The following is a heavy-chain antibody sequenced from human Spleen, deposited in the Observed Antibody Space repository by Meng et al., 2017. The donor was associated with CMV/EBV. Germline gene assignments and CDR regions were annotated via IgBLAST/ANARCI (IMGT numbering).Heavy chain of an antibody. CDR3: ARHTGPMTTVTFTHVHYYYYYGLDV. CDR2: IKQDGTEK. CDR1: GFTFSSYA. V-gene: IGHV3-7*01. J-gene: IGHJ6*02. D-gene: IGHD4-11*01. Sequence: GESLKISCAASGFTFSSYAMSWVRQPPGKGLEWVANIKQDGTEKYYVDSVKGRFTISRDNAKNSLYLQMNSLRAEDTAVYYCARHTGPMTTVTFTHVHYYYYYGLDVWGQGTTVTVSS.